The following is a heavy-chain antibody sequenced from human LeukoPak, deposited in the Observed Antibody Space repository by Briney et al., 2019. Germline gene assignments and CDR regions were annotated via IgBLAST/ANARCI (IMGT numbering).Heavy chain of an antibody. CDR2: INHSGST. Sequence: SETLSLTCAVYGGSFSNYYWSWIRQPPGKGLEWIGEINHSGSTNYNPSLKSRVTISVDTSKNQFSLKLSSVTAADTAVYYCARRGPLRRITMVRGVSNWFDPWGQGTLVTVSS. J-gene: IGHJ5*02. D-gene: IGHD3-10*01. CDR3: ARRGPLRRITMVRGVSNWFDP. CDR1: GGSFSNYY. V-gene: IGHV4-34*01.